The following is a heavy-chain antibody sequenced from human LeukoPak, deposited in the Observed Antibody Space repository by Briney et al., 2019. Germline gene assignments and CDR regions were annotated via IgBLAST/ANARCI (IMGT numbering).Heavy chain of an antibody. CDR3: ARARGRIAARQGAYYFDY. J-gene: IGHJ4*02. Sequence: SSETLSLTCALYGGSFRVYYWSWIRQPPGKGLEWIGEINHSGSTNYNPSLKSRVTISVDTSKNQFSLKLSSVTAADTAVYYCARARGRIAARQGAYYFDYWGQGTLVTVSS. V-gene: IGHV4-34*01. CDR2: INHSGST. D-gene: IGHD6-6*01. CDR1: GGSFRVYY.